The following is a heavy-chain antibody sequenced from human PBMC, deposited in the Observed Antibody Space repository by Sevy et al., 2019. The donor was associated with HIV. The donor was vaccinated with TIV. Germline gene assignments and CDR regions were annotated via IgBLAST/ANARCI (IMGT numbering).Heavy chain of an antibody. J-gene: IGHJ4*02. CDR2: ISWDGGST. CDR1: GFTFDDYT. V-gene: IGHV3-43*01. Sequence: GGSLRLSCAASGFTFDDYTMHWVRQAPGKGLEWVSLISWDGGSTYYADSVKGRFTISRDNSNNSLYLQMNSLRTEDTALYYCAKDATGIAVAGIDYWGLGTLVTVSS. D-gene: IGHD6-19*01. CDR3: AKDATGIAVAGIDY.